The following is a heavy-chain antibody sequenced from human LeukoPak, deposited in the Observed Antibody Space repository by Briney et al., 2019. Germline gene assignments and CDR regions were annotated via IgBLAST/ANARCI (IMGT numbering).Heavy chain of an antibody. J-gene: IGHJ6*02. V-gene: IGHV1-18*01. CDR3: ARASGSYELYYYYYGMDV. CDR2: ISAYNGNT. D-gene: IGHD1-26*01. CDR1: GYTFTSYG. Sequence: GASVKVSCKASGYTFTSYGISWVRQAPGQGLEWMGWISAYNGNTNYAQKLQGRVTMTTDTSTSTAYMELSSLRSEDTAVYYCARASGSYELYYYYYGMDVWGQGTTVTVSS.